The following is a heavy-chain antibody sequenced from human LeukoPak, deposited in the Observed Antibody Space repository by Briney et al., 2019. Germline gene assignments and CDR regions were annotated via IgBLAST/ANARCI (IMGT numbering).Heavy chain of an antibody. J-gene: IGHJ5*02. CDR3: ARHVSGYCSSTSCPGRGNWFDP. CDR1: GYSFTSYW. Sequence: GESLQISCKGSGYSFTSYWIGWVRQMPGKGLEWMGIIYPGDSDTRYSPSFQGQVTISADKSISTAYLQWSSLKASDTAMYYCARHVSGYCSSTSCPGRGNWFDPWGQGTLVTVSS. CDR2: IYPGDSDT. V-gene: IGHV5-51*01. D-gene: IGHD2-2*03.